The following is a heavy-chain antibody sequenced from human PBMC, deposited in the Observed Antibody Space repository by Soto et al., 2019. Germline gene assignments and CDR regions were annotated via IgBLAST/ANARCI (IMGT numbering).Heavy chain of an antibody. V-gene: IGHV1-3*01. CDR3: ARDPNDSSAYYHHYYYGMDV. J-gene: IGHJ6*02. CDR1: GYTFTSYG. Sequence: ASVKVSCQASGYTFTSYGIHWVRQAPGQRLEWTGWINAGNGNTKYSEKFQGRVTISRDTSASTAYLELSSLRSEDTAVYYCARDPNDSSAYYHHYYYGMDVWGQGTTVTVSS. D-gene: IGHD3-22*01. CDR2: INAGNGNT.